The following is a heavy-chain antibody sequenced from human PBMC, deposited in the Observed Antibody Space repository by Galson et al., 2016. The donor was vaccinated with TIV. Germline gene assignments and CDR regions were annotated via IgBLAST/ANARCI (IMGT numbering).Heavy chain of an antibody. V-gene: IGHV1-69*04. CDR3: ASSLHVTTRGFDY. J-gene: IGHJ4*02. D-gene: IGHD3-22*01. Sequence: SVKVSCKASGVTLNDYVINWVRQAPGQGLEWMGRIMPILGITKYTQKFQGRVTITADKSTSTAYMELSSLRSEDTAIYYCASSLHVTTRGFDYWGQGTLVTVSS. CDR2: IMPILGIT. CDR1: GVTLNDYV.